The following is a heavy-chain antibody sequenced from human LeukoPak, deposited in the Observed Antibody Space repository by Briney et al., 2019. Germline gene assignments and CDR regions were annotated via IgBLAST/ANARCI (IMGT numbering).Heavy chain of an antibody. CDR2: INPNSGGT. CDR1: GYTFSGYY. D-gene: IGHD2-2*02. J-gene: IGHJ3*02. Sequence: ASVKVSCKASGYTFSGYYMHWVRQAPGQGLEWMGWINPNSGGTNYAQNFQGRVTMTRDTSLSTAYMELSRLRSDDTAVYYCARERGYCSSSTCYTSDAFDIWGQGTMVTVSS. V-gene: IGHV1-2*02. CDR3: ARERGYCSSSTCYTSDAFDI.